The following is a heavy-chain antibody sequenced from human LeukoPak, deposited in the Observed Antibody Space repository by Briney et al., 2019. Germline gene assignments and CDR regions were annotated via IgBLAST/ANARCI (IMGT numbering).Heavy chain of an antibody. CDR2: IYTSGST. CDR3: ARASMVRGYVFVDY. CDR1: GGSISSYY. V-gene: IGHV4-4*07. Sequence: PSETLSLTCTVSGGSISSYYWSWIRQPAGKGLEWIGRIYTSGSTNYNPSLKSRVTMSVDTSKNQFSLKLSSVTAADTAVYYCARASMVRGYVFVDYRGQGTLVTVSS. D-gene: IGHD3-10*01. J-gene: IGHJ4*02.